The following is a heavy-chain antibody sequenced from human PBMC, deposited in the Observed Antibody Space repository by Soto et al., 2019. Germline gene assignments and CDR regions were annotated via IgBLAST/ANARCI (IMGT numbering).Heavy chain of an antibody. V-gene: IGHV4-39*01. CDR2: IYYSGST. CDR3: ARQVDTAMVFGCFDY. J-gene: IGHJ4*02. CDR1: GGSISSSSYY. D-gene: IGHD5-18*01. Sequence: QLQLQESGPGLVKPSETLSLTCTVSGGSISSSSYYWGWIRQPPGKGLEWIGSIYYSGSTYYNPSLKSRVTISVDTSKNQFSLKLSSVTAADTAVYYCARQVDTAMVFGCFDYWGQGTLVTVSS.